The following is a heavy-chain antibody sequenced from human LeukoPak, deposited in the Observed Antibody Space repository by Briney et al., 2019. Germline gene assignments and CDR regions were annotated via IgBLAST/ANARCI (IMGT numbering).Heavy chain of an antibody. CDR1: GGSMRSSSYY. CDR2: IYYIGIT. J-gene: IGHJ1*01. CDR3: ARLLQYSSSSRFFQH. Sequence: PLETLCLTCNVSGGSMRSSSYYWGWIRQPPGKGLEWIGSIYYIGITYYNAALKSRLSISVDTSKNQFSLRLSSVTAADTAVYHCARLLQYSSSSRFFQHWGLVNRVTVS. D-gene: IGHD6-6*01. V-gene: IGHV4-39*01.